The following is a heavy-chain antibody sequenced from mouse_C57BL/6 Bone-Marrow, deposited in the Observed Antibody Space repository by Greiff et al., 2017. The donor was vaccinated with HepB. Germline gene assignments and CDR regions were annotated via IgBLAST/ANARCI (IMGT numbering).Heavy chain of an antibody. V-gene: IGHV5-9-1*02. Sequence: DVHLVESGEGLVKPGGSLKLSCAASGFTFSSYAMSWVRQTPEKRLEWVAYISSGGDYIYYADTVKGRFTISRDNARNTLYLQMSSLKSEDTAMYYCTREGLEDRPRDYWGQGTSVTVSS. CDR1: GFTFSSYA. J-gene: IGHJ4*01. CDR3: TREGLEDRPRDY. CDR2: ISSGGDYI.